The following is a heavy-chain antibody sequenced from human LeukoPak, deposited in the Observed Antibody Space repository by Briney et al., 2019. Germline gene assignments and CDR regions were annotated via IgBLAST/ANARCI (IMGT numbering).Heavy chain of an antibody. CDR3: ARGRTISAPTNKIFDY. D-gene: IGHD6-13*01. CDR2: INPNSGDT. V-gene: IGHV1-2*02. Sequence: ASVKVSCKASGYTFTAFYIHWVRQAPGQGLEWMGWINPNSGDTNYAQKFQGRVTTTRDTSISTAYMELSRLTSDDSAMYYCARGRTISAPTNKIFDYWGQGTLVTVSS. J-gene: IGHJ4*02. CDR1: GYTFTAFY.